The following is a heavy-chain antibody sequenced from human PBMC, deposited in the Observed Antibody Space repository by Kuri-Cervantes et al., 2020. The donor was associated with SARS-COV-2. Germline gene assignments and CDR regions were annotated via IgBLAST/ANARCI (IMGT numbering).Heavy chain of an antibody. V-gene: IGHV3-21*01. D-gene: IGHD3-3*01. Sequence: GESLKISCAASGFKFSRTDMHWVRQAPGKGLEWVSSISNSGSYIYYADSVRGRFTISRDNAKNSLYLQMNSLRAEDTAVYYCARDCYDFNNGYYTGQFAYWGQGTLVTVSS. J-gene: IGHJ4*02. CDR3: ARDCYDFNNGYYTGQFAY. CDR1: GFKFSRTD. CDR2: ISNSGSYI.